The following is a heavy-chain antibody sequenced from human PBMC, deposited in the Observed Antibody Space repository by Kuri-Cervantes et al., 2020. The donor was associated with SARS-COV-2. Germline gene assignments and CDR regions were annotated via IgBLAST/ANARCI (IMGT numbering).Heavy chain of an antibody. Sequence: GESLKISCAASGFTFSSYAMSWVRQAPGKGLEWVAFIRYDGSNKYYADSVKGRFTISRDDATNSLHLQMNSLRAEDTAVYYCARDPGGVFLRGIMILSAHWFDTWGQGTLVTVSS. CDR2: IRYDGSNK. CDR1: GFTFSSYA. J-gene: IGHJ5*02. D-gene: IGHD3-9*01. CDR3: ARDPGGVFLRGIMILSAHWFDT. V-gene: IGHV3-30*02.